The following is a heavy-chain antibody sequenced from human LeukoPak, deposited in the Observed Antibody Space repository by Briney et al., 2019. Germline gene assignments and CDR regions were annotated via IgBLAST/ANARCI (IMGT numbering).Heavy chain of an antibody. CDR3: TTGPGYSTDWYDF. CDR1: GFTFSKAW. CDR2: ILSNIDGGTT. Sequence: GGSLRLSCAVSGFTFSKAWMSWVRQTPGKGLEWVGRILSNIDGGTTDYAAPVKGRFTISRDDSKSTLYLQMNSLTTEDTAVYYCTTGPGYSTDWYDFWGQGTLVTVSS. J-gene: IGHJ4*02. V-gene: IGHV3-15*01. D-gene: IGHD6-19*01.